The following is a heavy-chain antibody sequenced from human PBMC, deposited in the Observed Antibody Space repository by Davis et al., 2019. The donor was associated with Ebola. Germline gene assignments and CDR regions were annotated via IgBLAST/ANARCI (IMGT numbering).Heavy chain of an antibody. V-gene: IGHV4-34*01. D-gene: IGHD3-10*01. CDR1: GGSFSDYY. CDR3: ARGRVRFGDYYYMPV. J-gene: IGHJ6*03. Sequence: PSETLSLTCAVYGGSFSDYYWTWIRQAPGKGLEWIGEINHSGSTTHNPSLNGRVTISVDTSKNQFSLKLSSVTAADTAVYYCARGRVRFGDYYYMPVWGKGTTVTVSS. CDR2: INHSGST.